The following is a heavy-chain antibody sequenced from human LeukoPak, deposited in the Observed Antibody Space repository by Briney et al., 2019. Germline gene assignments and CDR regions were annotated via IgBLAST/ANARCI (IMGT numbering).Heavy chain of an antibody. CDR3: ARGYSYGSSYYYYGMDV. D-gene: IGHD5-18*01. V-gene: IGHV1-69*04. CDR1: GGTFSSYA. CDR2: IIPILGIA. J-gene: IGHJ6*02. Sequence: SVKVSCKASGGTFSSYAISWVRQAPGQGLEWMGRIIPILGIANYAQKFQGRVTITADKSTSTAYMELSSLRSEDTAVYYCARGYSYGSSYYYYGMDVWGQGTTVTVSS.